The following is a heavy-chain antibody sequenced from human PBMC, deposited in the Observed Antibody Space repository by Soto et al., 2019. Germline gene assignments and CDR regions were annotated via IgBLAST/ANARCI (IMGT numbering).Heavy chain of an antibody. V-gene: IGHV3-15*01. D-gene: IGHD6-19*01. CDR3: TTRDSSGWYEYFDY. CDR2: IKSKTDGGTT. CDR1: GFTFSNAW. Sequence: GGSLRLSCAASGFTFSNAWMSWVRQAPGKGLEWVGRIKSKTDGGTTDYAAPVKGRFTISRDDSKNTLYLQMNSLKTEDTAVYYCTTRDSSGWYEYFDYWGQGTLVTVSS. J-gene: IGHJ4*02.